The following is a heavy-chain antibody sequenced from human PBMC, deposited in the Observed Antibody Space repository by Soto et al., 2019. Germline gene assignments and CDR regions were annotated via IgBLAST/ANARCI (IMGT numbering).Heavy chain of an antibody. J-gene: IGHJ4*02. Sequence: QVQLQESGPGLLKPSQTLSLTCTVSGVSISSGGYFWSRIRQHPGKGLEWIGYIYYSGSTFYNPSLHSRLSMSADTSENQFSLNLSSVTAADTAVYYCARLSCRSTTCYNSDGRFCDYWGQGTLVTVSS. CDR1: GVSISSGGYF. CDR3: ARLSCRSTTCYNSDGRFCDY. V-gene: IGHV4-31*03. CDR2: IYYSGST. D-gene: IGHD2-2*02.